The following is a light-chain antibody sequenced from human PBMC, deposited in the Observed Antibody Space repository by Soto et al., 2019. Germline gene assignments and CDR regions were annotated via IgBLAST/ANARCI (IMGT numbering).Light chain of an antibody. CDR1: NSDVGSYNL. CDR2: EVT. J-gene: IGLJ2*01. V-gene: IGLV2-23*02. CDR3: CSYAGSITYVV. Sequence: QSVLTQPASVSGSPGQSITISCTGSNSDVGSYNLVSWYQQHPGKAPKLIIYEVTKRPSGVSNHFSGSKSGNTASLTISGLQAEDEADYYCCSYAGSITYVVFGGGTKLTVL.